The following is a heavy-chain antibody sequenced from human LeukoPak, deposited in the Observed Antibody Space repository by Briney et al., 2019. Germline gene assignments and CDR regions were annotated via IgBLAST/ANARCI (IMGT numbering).Heavy chain of an antibody. J-gene: IGHJ6*02. CDR1: GYTFTSYD. Sequence: GASVKVSCKASGYTFTSYDINWVRQATGQGLEWMGWMNPNSGNTGYAQKFQGRVTITRNTSISTAYMELSSLRSEDTAVYYCARVTMVRGAIHYYYYGMDVWGQGTTVTVSS. CDR3: ARVTMVRGAIHYYYYGMDV. V-gene: IGHV1-8*01. CDR2: MNPNSGNT. D-gene: IGHD3-10*01.